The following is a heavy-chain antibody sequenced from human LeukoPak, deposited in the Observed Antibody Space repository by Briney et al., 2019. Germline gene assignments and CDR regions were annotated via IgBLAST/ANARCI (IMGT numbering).Heavy chain of an antibody. V-gene: IGHV1-69*05. Sequence: ASVKVSCKASGGTFSSYAISWVRQAPGQGLEWMGGIIPIFGTAHYAQKFQGRVTITTDESTSTAYMELSSLRSEDTAVYYCARRRSTQNWFDPWGQGTLVTVSS. D-gene: IGHD2-2*01. CDR1: GGTFSSYA. CDR2: IIPIFGTA. J-gene: IGHJ5*02. CDR3: ARRRSTQNWFDP.